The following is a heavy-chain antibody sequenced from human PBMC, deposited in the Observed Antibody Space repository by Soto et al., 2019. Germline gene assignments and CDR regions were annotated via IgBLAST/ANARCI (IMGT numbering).Heavy chain of an antibody. D-gene: IGHD3-10*01. Sequence: QVQLVESGGGVVQPGRSLRLSCAASGFTFSNYGMHWVRQAPGKGLEWVAFILYDGSDKYFADSVKGRFTISRDNSKNTVDVQMNRLRDEDTAVYYCAKDRIVMIRGVMNYYGMDVWGQGTTVTVSS. J-gene: IGHJ6*02. CDR1: GFTFSNYG. V-gene: IGHV3-30*18. CDR2: ILYDGSDK. CDR3: AKDRIVMIRGVMNYYGMDV.